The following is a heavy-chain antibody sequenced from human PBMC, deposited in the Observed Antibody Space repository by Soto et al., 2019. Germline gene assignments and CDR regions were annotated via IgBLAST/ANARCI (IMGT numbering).Heavy chain of an antibody. CDR1: GDSIRTSDYS. D-gene: IGHD3-22*01. J-gene: IGHJ4*01. CDR3: AIKFYQRHDNF. V-gene: IGHV4-39*01. Sequence: PSDILSLTCTVSGDSIRTSDYSWGWIRQPPGKGLEWIGTVFYSGTTYSNPSLKSRVTISVDTSRIHFSLKLISVTTAATAAYYCAIKFYQRHDNF. CDR2: VFYSGTT.